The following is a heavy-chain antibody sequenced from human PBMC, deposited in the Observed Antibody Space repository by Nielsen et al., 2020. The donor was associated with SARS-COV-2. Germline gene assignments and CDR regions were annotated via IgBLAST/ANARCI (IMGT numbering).Heavy chain of an antibody. CDR1: GGSISSYY. J-gene: IGHJ3*02. CDR2: IYYSGST. D-gene: IGHD2-15*01. CDR3: ARLSSGWSDAFDI. Sequence: SETLSLTCTVSGGSISSYYWSWIRQPPGKGLEWIGYIYYSGSTNYNPSLKSRVTISVDTSKNQFSLKLSSVTAADTAVYYCARLSSGWSDAFDIWGQGTMVTVSS. V-gene: IGHV4-59*08.